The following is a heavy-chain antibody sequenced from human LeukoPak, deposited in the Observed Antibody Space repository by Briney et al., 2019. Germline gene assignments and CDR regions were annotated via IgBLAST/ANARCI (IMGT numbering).Heavy chain of an antibody. V-gene: IGHV4-30-2*01. CDR1: GGSISSGGYS. CDR3: ARVLDYDSSGYVAFDI. D-gene: IGHD3-22*01. Sequence: PSGTLSLTCAVSGGSISSGGYSWSWIRQPPGKGLEWIGYIYHSGSTYYNPSLKSRVTISVDRSKNQFSLKLSSVTAADTAVYYCARVLDYDSSGYVAFDIWGQGTMVTVSS. CDR2: IYHSGST. J-gene: IGHJ3*02.